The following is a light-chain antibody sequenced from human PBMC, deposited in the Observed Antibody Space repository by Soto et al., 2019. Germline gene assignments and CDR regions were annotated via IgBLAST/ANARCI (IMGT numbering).Light chain of an antibody. CDR2: AAS. J-gene: IGKJ1*01. Sequence: DIQMTQSPSSLSXSVGYIVTITCRASQSISSYLNWYQQKPGKAPKLLIYAASSLQSGVPSRFSGSGSGTEFTLTISSLQPDDFATYYCQQYNSYSGTFGQGTKVDIK. V-gene: IGKV1-39*01. CDR1: QSISSY. CDR3: QQYNSYSGT.